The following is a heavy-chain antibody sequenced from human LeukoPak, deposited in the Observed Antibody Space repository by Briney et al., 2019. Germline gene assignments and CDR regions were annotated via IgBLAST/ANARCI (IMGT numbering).Heavy chain of an antibody. CDR1: GFTFKNYA. CDR2: ISGDAVTS. Sequence: QAGGSLRLSCAASGFTFKNYAMNWVRQSPGQGLEWVSTISGDAVTSWYADSVKGRFTVSRDNSKNIVFLQMNNLRAEDTAVYYCAKPRVHDRFEFDYWGQGTLVTVSS. D-gene: IGHD1-1*01. CDR3: AKPRVHDRFEFDY. J-gene: IGHJ4*02. V-gene: IGHV3-23*01.